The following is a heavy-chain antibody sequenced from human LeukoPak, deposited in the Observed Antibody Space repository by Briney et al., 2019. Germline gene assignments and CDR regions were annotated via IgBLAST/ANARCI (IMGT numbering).Heavy chain of an antibody. CDR1: GYTFTSYG. D-gene: IGHD3-10*01. J-gene: IGHJ6*02. Sequence: ASVKVSCKASGYTFTSYGISWVRQAPGQGLEWMGWISAYNGNTNYAQKLQGRVTMTTDTSTSTAYMELRSLRSDDTAVYYCARGGTMVRGVIIFYYYYGMDVWGQGTTVTVSS. CDR3: ARGGTMVRGVIIFYYYYGMDV. V-gene: IGHV1-18*01. CDR2: ISAYNGNT.